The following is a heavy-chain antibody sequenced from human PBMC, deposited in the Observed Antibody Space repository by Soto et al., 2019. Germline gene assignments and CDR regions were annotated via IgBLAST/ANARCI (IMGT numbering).Heavy chain of an antibody. CDR2: ISHSGEST. D-gene: IGHD6-19*01. CDR1: GFTFSGYT. Sequence: EVQLLESGGGSAQPGGSLRLSCAASGFTFSGYTMAWVRQAPGKGLEWVSTISHSGESTYYAESVKGRFTISRDNSKNTLYLQMNSLRGEDTAVYFCSKDGWENWGQGTLVTVAS. J-gene: IGHJ4*02. CDR3: SKDGWEN. V-gene: IGHV3-23*01.